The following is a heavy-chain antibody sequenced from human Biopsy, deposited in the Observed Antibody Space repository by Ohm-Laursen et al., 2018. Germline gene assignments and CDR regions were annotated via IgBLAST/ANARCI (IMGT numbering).Heavy chain of an antibody. V-gene: IGHV4-59*08. CDR3: ATTTMDTSGWFGNYFDY. CDR1: GGSINSYY. CDR2: IDYRGST. D-gene: IGHD6-19*01. Sequence: SETLSLTCTVSGGSINSYYWSWIRQPPGKGLEWIGYIDYRGSTKYNPSLRSRVTMSIDTSRNQFSLKLSSVTAADTAVYYCATTTMDTSGWFGNYFDYWGQGILVTVSS. J-gene: IGHJ4*02.